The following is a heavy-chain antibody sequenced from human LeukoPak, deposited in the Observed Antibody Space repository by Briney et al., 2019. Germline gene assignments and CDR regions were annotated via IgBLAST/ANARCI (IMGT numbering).Heavy chain of an antibody. J-gene: IGHJ4*02. D-gene: IGHD3-16*01. Sequence: GGSLRLSCAASGFPFSDAWMSWVRQAAGKGLEWVGRIESKTDSGTTEYAAPVKGRFTISRDDSKNTLYLQMNSLKTEDTAVYYCTRDEGDDYFDNWGQGTLVTVSS. CDR3: TRDEGDDYFDN. CDR1: GFPFSDAW. V-gene: IGHV3-15*04. CDR2: IESKTDSGTT.